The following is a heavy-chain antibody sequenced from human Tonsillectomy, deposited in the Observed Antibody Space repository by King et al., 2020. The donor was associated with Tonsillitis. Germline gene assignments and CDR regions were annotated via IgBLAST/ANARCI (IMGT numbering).Heavy chain of an antibody. CDR1: GFTFSNAW. CDR3: TTVGVAVAGTLSFDY. Sequence: DVQLVESGGGLVKPGGSLRLSCAASGFTFSNAWMNWVRQAPGKGLEWVGRIKSKTDGGTTDYGASVKGRFTISRDDSKNTLYLQMNSLKTEDTAAYYCTTVGVAVAGTLSFDYWGQGTLVTVSS. CDR2: IKSKTDGGTT. D-gene: IGHD6-19*01. J-gene: IGHJ4*02. V-gene: IGHV3-15*07.